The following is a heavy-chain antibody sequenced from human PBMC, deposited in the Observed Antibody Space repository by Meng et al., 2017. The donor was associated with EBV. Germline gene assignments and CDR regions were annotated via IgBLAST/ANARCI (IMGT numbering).Heavy chain of an antibody. J-gene: IGHJ4*02. V-gene: IGHV3-74*01. CDR1: GFTFSRFW. Sequence: EAQLLGSGGGPVRPGGSLRLSCAVSGFTFSRFWMHWVRQVPGKGLVWVARTNEDGGVTNYADSVKSRFIISRDNTRNTLYLQMNSLRDEDTAVYFCSRDLAGPFDDWGQGTLVTVSS. CDR3: SRDLAGPFDD. CDR2: TNEDGGVT.